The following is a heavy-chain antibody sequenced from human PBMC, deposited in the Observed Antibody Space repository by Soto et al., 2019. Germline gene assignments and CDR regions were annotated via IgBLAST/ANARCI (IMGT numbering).Heavy chain of an antibody. V-gene: IGHV4-39*01. CDR3: ARRKTELGFLEWLFYDY. J-gene: IGHJ4*02. CDR1: GGSISSSSYY. CDR2: IYYSGST. D-gene: IGHD3-3*01. Sequence: SETLFLTCTVSGGSISSSSYYWGWIRQHPGKGLEWIGSIYYSGSTYYNPSLKSRVTISVDTSKNQFSLKLSSVTAADTAVYYCARRKTELGFLEWLFYDYWGQGTLVTVSS.